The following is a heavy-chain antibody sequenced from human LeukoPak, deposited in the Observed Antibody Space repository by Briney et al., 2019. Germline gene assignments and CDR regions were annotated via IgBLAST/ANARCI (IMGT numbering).Heavy chain of an antibody. CDR2: VNPNNGGT. Sequence: ASVNVSCKASGYTFTDYYTHGVRQAPVQGLEGMGWVNPNNGGTNYAQKFQGRVTMTTDTSISTAYMELSSLTSDDTAVYYCARVPGGPARDLNYWGQGSLVTVSS. D-gene: IGHD3-16*01. CDR1: GYTFTDYY. CDR3: ARVPGGPARDLNY. J-gene: IGHJ4*02. V-gene: IGHV1-2*02.